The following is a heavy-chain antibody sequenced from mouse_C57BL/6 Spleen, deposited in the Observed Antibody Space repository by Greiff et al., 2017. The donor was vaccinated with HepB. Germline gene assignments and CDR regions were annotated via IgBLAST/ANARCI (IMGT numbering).Heavy chain of an antibody. CDR3: ARQDDYYGSSYGYFDV. D-gene: IGHD1-1*01. J-gene: IGHJ1*03. V-gene: IGHV5-6*01. CDR2: ISSGGSYT. CDR1: GFTFSSYG. Sequence: EVKLMESGGDLVKPGGSLKLSCAASGFTFSSYGMSWVRQTPDKRLEWVATISSGGSYTYYPDSVKGRFTISRDNAKNTLYLQMSSLKSEDTAMYYCARQDDYYGSSYGYFDVWGTGTTVTVSS.